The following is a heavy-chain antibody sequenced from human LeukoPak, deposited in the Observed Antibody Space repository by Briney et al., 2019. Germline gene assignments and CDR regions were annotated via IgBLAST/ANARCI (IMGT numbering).Heavy chain of an antibody. CDR2: IYHSGST. V-gene: IGHV4-38-2*02. J-gene: IGHJ5*02. D-gene: IGHD4-17*01. Sequence: SETLSLTCTVSGYSISSGYYWGWIRQPPGKGLEWIGSIYHSGSTYYNPSLKSRVTISVDTSKNQFSLKLSSVTAADTAVYYCARDGHDYGNNWFDPWGQGTLVTVSS. CDR1: GYSISSGYY. CDR3: ARDGHDYGNNWFDP.